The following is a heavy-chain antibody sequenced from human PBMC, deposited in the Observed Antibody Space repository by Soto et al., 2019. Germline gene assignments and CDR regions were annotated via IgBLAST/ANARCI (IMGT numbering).Heavy chain of an antibody. Sequence: ASVKVSCKASGGTFSSYAISWVRQAPGQGLEWMGGIIPIFGTANYAQKFQGRVTITADESTSTAYMELSSLRSEETAVYYCARSRDIVVVPAAPGALDIWGQGTMVTVSS. CDR1: GGTFSSYA. V-gene: IGHV1-69*13. D-gene: IGHD2-2*01. J-gene: IGHJ3*02. CDR3: ARSRDIVVVPAAPGALDI. CDR2: IIPIFGTA.